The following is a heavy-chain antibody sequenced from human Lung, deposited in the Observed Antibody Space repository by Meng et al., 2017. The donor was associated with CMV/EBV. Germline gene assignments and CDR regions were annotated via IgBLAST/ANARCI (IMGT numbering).Heavy chain of an antibody. J-gene: IGHJ4*02. V-gene: IGHV1-18*01. CDR1: GYTFNSYG. CDR3: ARAGYSDAPGPVE. D-gene: IGHD5-18*01. CDR2: ISAYNGNT. Sequence: ASVKVSCKASGYTFNSYGISWVRQAPGQGLEWVGWISAYNGNTNFAEQFNGRVTMTTDTSTTRAYLEVRSLRSNDTAVYCCARAGYSDAPGPVEWGQGTLVTVSS.